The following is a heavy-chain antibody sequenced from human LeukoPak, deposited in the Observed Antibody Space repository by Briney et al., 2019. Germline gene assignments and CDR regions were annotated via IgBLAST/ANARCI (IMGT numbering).Heavy chain of an antibody. CDR2: ISAGGGST. CDR1: GFTFSGYA. J-gene: IGHJ4*02. D-gene: IGHD3-10*01. CDR3: AKEKYYGSD. Sequence: PGGSLRLSCAASGFTFSGYAMSWVRQAPGKGLEWVSSISAGGGSTNYADSVKGRFTISRENPKNALYLQMSSLRAEDSAVYYCAKEKYYGSDWGQGTLVTVSS. V-gene: IGHV3-23*01.